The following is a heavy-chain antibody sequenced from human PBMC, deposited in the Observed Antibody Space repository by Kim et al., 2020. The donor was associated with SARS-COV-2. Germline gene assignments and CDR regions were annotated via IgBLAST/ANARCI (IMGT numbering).Heavy chain of an antibody. CDR2: ISYDGSNK. CDR3: AKDLDYYDSSAGY. V-gene: IGHV3-30*18. Sequence: GGSLRLSCAASGFTFSSYGMHWVRQAPGKGLEWVAVISYDGSNKYYADSVKGRFTISRDNSKNTLYLQMNSLRAEDTAVYYCAKDLDYYDSSAGYWGQGTLVTASS. CDR1: GFTFSSYG. J-gene: IGHJ4*02. D-gene: IGHD3-22*01.